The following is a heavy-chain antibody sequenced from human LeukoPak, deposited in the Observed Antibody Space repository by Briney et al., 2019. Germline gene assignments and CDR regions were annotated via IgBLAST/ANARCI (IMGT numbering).Heavy chain of an antibody. Sequence: GGSLRLSCAASGFTVSTNYMSGVRQAPGKGLEWVSIIYSGGSTYYADSVKGRFTISRDNAKNSLYLQMSNLRAEDTAVYFCARGGGLDVWGQGATVTVSS. CDR1: GFTVSTNY. J-gene: IGHJ6*02. CDR2: IYSGGST. CDR3: ARGGGLDV. D-gene: IGHD3-16*01. V-gene: IGHV3-53*01.